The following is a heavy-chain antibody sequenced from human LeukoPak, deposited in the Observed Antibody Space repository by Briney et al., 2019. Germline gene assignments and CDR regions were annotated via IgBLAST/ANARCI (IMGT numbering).Heavy chain of an antibody. V-gene: IGHV3-23*01. J-gene: IGHJ4*02. D-gene: IGHD5-18*01. CDR3: AKGVQLWWYFDY. Sequence: GGSLRLSCAASGFTFSNAWMSWVRQAPGKGLEWVSGIGGSGGSTYYADSVKGRFTISRDDSKNTLYLQMNSLRAEDTAVYYCAKGVQLWWYFDYWGQGTLVTVSS. CDR1: GFTFSNAW. CDR2: IGGSGGST.